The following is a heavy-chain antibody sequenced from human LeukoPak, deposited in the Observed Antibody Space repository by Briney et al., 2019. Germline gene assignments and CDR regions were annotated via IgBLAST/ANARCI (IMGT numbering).Heavy chain of an antibody. V-gene: IGHV4-31*11. J-gene: IGHJ4*02. CDR3: AAKDY. Sequence: NPSETPSLTCAVYGGSFSGYYWSWIRQHPGKGLEWIGYIYYSGSTYYNPSLKSRVTISVDTSKNQFSLKLSSVTAADTAVYYCAAKDYWGQGTLVTVSS. CDR2: IYYSGST. CDR1: GGSFSGYY.